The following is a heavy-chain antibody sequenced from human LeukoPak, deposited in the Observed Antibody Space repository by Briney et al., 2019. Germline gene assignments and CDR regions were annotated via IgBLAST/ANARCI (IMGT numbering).Heavy chain of an antibody. D-gene: IGHD3-3*01. V-gene: IGHV4-34*01. CDR2: INHSGST. CDR1: GFTFSSYA. CDR3: ARGGDQFLEWLFADAFDI. J-gene: IGHJ3*02. Sequence: PGGSLRLSCAASGFTFSSYAMSWIRQPPGKGLEWIGEINHSGSTNYNPSLKSRVTISVDTSKNQFSLKLSSVTAADTAVYYCARGGDQFLEWLFADAFDIWGQGTMVTVSS.